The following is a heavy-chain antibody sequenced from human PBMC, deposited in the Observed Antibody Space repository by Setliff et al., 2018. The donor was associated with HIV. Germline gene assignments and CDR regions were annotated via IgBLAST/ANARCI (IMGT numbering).Heavy chain of an antibody. D-gene: IGHD4-17*01. Sequence: GGSLRLSCAASGFMFSTYNINWVRQAPGKGLEWVASFSPSNSYIYYADSLRGRFTMSRDNAKNALYLQRTSMTAEDTAVYYCVKDGDYRNGDYDAFDIWGQGTMVT. V-gene: IGHV3-21*01. CDR2: FSPSNSYI. J-gene: IGHJ3*02. CDR3: VKDGDYRNGDYDAFDI. CDR1: GFMFSTYN.